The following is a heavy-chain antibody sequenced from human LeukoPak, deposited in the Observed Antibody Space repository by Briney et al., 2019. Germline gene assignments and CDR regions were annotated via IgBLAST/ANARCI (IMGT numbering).Heavy chain of an antibody. CDR3: AIQPSPYDYGDSAPSFDN. CDR1: GFTVSSNY. Sequence: GGSLRLSCAASGFTVSSNYMSWVRQAPGKGLEWVSVIYSGGSTYYADSVKGRFTISRDNSKNTLYLQMNSLRAEDTAVYYCAIQPSPYDYGDSAPSFDNWGQGTLVTVSS. V-gene: IGHV3-53*05. D-gene: IGHD4-17*01. CDR2: IYSGGST. J-gene: IGHJ4*02.